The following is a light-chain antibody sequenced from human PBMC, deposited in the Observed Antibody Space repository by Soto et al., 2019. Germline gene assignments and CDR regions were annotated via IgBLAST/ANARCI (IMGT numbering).Light chain of an antibody. Sequence: DVQMTQSPSSLSAPVGDRVTITCRASQSINNWLAWYQQKPGKAPKFLIYDASTLETGVPSRFSGSASGTEFTLTISGLQPEDVASYYCQQYDTYPLTFGGGTRVELK. CDR1: QSINNW. CDR2: DAS. CDR3: QQYDTYPLT. J-gene: IGKJ4*01. V-gene: IGKV1-5*01.